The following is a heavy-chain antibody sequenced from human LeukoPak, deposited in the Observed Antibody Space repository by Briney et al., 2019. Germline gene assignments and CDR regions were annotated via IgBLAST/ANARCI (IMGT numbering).Heavy chain of an antibody. CDR1: GYTFTGYY. CDR2: INPNSGGT. J-gene: IGHJ4*02. CDR3: ARGGKLQYFDWLSTSLYFDY. Sequence: ASVKVSCKASGYTFTGYYMHWVRQAPGQGLEWMGWINPNSGGTNYAQKFQGRVTMTRDTSISTAYMELSRLRSDDTAVYYCARGGKLQYFDWLSTSLYFDYWGQGTLVTVSS. D-gene: IGHD3-9*01. V-gene: IGHV1-2*02.